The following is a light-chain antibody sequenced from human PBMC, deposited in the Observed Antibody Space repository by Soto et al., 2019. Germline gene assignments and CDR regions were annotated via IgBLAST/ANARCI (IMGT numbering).Light chain of an antibody. V-gene: IGKV4-1*01. CDR1: QSVLYSSNNKNY. CDR2: WAS. J-gene: IGKJ1*01. CDR3: QQYYTTPWT. Sequence: DIVMTQSPDSLAVSLGERATINCKSSQSVLYSSNNKNYSASYQQKPGQPPKALIYWASTRESGVPDRFSGSGSGTDFTLTISSLQAEDVAVYYCQQYYTTPWTFGQGTKVEIK.